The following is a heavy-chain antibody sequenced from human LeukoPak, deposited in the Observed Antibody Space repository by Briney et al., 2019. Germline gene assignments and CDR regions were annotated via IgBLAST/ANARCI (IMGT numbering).Heavy chain of an antibody. D-gene: IGHD6-13*01. Sequence: GESLKISAKVSAYSSTSNWISWVGQLPGKGLEWLGRIDPSDSYTNYSPSFQGHVTISADKSVSTAYLQWSSLKASDTAMYYCARSPTSSSWYADYWGQGTLVTVSS. CDR1: AYSSTSNW. CDR2: IDPSDSYT. J-gene: IGHJ4*02. V-gene: IGHV5-10-1*01. CDR3: ARSPTSSSWYADY.